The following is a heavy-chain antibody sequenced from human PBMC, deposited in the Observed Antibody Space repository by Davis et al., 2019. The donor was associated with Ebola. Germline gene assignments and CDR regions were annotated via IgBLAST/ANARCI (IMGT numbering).Heavy chain of an antibody. D-gene: IGHD3-10*01. CDR3: ARSNLLGSGSYRPLDY. CDR2: IYYSGST. CDR1: GGSISSYY. Sequence: SETLSLTCAVSGGSISSYYWSWIRQPPGKGLEWIGSIYYSGSTYYNPSPKSRVTISVDTSKNPFSLKLSSVPAADTAVYYCARSNLLGSGSYRPLDYWGQGTLVTVSS. V-gene: IGHV4-59*05. J-gene: IGHJ4*02.